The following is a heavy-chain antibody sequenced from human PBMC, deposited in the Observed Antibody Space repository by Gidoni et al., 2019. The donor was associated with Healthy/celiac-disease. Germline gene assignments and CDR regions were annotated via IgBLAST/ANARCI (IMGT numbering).Heavy chain of an antibody. CDR1: GFPFSSYA. Sequence: EVQLLESGGGLVQHGGALRLSCAASGFPFSSYAMSWVRQAPGKGLECVSAISGSGGSTYYADSVKGRFTISRDNSKNTLYLQMNSLRAEDTAVYYCAKVCYYDSSGYPYYFDYWGQGTLVTVSS. CDR2: ISGSGGST. J-gene: IGHJ4*02. V-gene: IGHV3-23*01. CDR3: AKVCYYDSSGYPYYFDY. D-gene: IGHD3-22*01.